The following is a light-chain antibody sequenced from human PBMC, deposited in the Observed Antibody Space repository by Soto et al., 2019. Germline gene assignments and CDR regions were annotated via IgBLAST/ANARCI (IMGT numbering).Light chain of an antibody. CDR3: QQYNSYRWT. CDR1: QSISSW. V-gene: IGKV1-5*01. J-gene: IGKJ1*01. Sequence: DIQMTQSPSTLSASVGDRVTITCRASQSISSWLAWYQQKPGKAPKLLIYDASSLESGVPSRFNGSGSGTEFTLTISSLQPDDFATYYCQQYNSYRWTFGQGTKVEIK. CDR2: DAS.